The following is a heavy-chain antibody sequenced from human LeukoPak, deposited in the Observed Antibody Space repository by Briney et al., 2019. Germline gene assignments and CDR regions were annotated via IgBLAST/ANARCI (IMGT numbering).Heavy chain of an antibody. CDR3: ARQELELRRDWFDP. CDR1: GGSISSSSYY. Sequence: PSETLSLTCTVSGGSISSSSYYWGWIRQPPGKGLEWIGSIYYSGSTYYNPSLKSRVTISVDTSKNQFSLKLSSVTAADTAVYYCARQELELRRDWFDPWGQGTLVTVSS. D-gene: IGHD1-7*01. V-gene: IGHV4-39*07. J-gene: IGHJ5*02. CDR2: IYYSGST.